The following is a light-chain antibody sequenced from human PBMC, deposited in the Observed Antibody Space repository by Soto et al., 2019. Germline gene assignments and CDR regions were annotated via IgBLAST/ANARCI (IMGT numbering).Light chain of an antibody. CDR2: AAS. J-gene: IGKJ4*01. CDR1: QGISTY. CDR3: QQRSNWPPLT. Sequence: DIQMTQSPSSLSASVGDRVPITCRARQGISTYLNWYQQKPGKAPKLLIYAASSLQSGVPSRFSGSGSETDFTLTISSLQPEDFAVYYCQQRSNWPPLTFGGGTKVDIK. V-gene: IGKV1-39*01.